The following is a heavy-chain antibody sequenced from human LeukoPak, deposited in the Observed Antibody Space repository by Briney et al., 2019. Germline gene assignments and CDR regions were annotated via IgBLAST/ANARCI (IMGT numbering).Heavy chain of an antibody. CDR2: IYTSGTT. V-gene: IGHV4-61*02. Sequence: SQTLSLTCTVSGGSISSGSYYWSWIRQPAGKGLEWIGRIYTSGTTNYNPSLKSRVTMSVDTSKNQFSLKLSSVTAADTAVCYCARVGVGGDIDYWGQGTLVTVSS. J-gene: IGHJ4*02. CDR1: GGSISSGSYY. D-gene: IGHD3-10*01. CDR3: ARVGVGGDIDY.